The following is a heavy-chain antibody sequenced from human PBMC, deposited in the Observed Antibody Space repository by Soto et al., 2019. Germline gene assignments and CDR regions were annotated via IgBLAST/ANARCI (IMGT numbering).Heavy chain of an antibody. D-gene: IGHD2-8*01. CDR3: GRMQMVIRGYYYYGMVV. CDR1: GGSISSSSYY. Sequence: SETLSLTCTVSGGSISSSSYYWGWIRQPPGKGLEWIGSIYYSGSTYYNPSLKSRVTISVDTSKNQFSLKLSSVTAADTAVYYCGRMQMVIRGYYYYGMVVWGQGTTVTVSS. J-gene: IGHJ6*02. V-gene: IGHV4-39*01. CDR2: IYYSGST.